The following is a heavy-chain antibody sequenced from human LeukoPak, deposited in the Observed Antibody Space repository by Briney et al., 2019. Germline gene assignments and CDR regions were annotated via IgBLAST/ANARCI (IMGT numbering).Heavy chain of an antibody. V-gene: IGHV3-74*01. Sequence: PGGSLRLSCAASGFTFSMYWMHWVRQAPGKGLLWVSRINSDGSSTTYADSVKGRFTISRDNSKNTLYLQMNSLRAEDTAVYYCARGSSGWTDAFDIWGQGTMVTVSS. J-gene: IGHJ3*02. CDR2: INSDGSST. CDR3: ARGSSGWTDAFDI. CDR1: GFTFSMYW. D-gene: IGHD6-19*01.